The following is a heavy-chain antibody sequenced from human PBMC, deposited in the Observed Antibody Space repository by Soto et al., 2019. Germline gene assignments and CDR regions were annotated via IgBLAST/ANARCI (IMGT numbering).Heavy chain of an antibody. Sequence: RLSCVGSGFTFSNNAMHWVGQAPGKGLEWVAFISFDSREIHYADYVKCRFTISRENPRNTLFLHVNSPREDDTAIYYCAIARVADSSLDLWGQGTMVTVSS. D-gene: IGHD2-21*01. V-gene: IGHV3-30*01. CDR1: GFTFSNNA. CDR3: AIARVADSSLDL. CDR2: ISFDSREI. J-gene: IGHJ5*02.